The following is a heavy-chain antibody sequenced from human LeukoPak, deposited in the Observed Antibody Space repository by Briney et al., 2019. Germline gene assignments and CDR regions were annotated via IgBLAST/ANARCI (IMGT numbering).Heavy chain of an antibody. CDR2: IYSGGST. V-gene: IGHV3-53*01. D-gene: IGHD2-21*02. Sequence: GGSLRLSCAASGFTVSSNYMSWVRQAPGKGLEWVSVIYSGGSTYYADSVKGRFTISRDNSKNTLHLQMNSLRAEDTAVYYCARGGGGDCYACLWFDPWGQGTLVTVSS. CDR3: ARGGGGDCYACLWFDP. J-gene: IGHJ5*02. CDR1: GFTVSSNY.